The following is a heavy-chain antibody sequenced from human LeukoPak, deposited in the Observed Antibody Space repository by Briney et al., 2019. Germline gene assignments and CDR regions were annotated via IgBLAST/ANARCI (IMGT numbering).Heavy chain of an antibody. Sequence: PSETLSLTCAVSGDSISGCYWTWLRQPAGKGLKWIGRIYSSGSTNYNPSLKSRVTMSVDTPKNQFSLNLSSVTAADTAVYYCARGYGSGSYPSDYWGQGTLVTVSS. J-gene: IGHJ4*02. CDR1: GDSISGCY. V-gene: IGHV4-4*07. D-gene: IGHD3-10*01. CDR3: ARGYGSGSYPSDY. CDR2: IYSSGST.